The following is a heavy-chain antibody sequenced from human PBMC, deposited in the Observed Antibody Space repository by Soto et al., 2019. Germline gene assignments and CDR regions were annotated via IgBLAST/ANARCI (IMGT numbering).Heavy chain of an antibody. CDR1: GYTFTSYA. J-gene: IGHJ5*02. V-gene: IGHV1-3*01. CDR3: ARGTGTTGGWFDP. Sequence: ASVKVSCKASGYTFTSYAMHWVRQAPGQRLEWMGWINAGNGNTKYSQKFQGRVTITRDTSASTAYMELSSLRSEDTAVYYCARGTGTTGGWFDPWGQRTLVTVSS. D-gene: IGHD1-7*01. CDR2: INAGNGNT.